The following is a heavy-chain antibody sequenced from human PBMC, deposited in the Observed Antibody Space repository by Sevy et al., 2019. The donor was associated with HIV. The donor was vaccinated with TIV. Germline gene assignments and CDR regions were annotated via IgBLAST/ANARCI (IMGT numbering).Heavy chain of an antibody. CDR1: GYTSTSYY. CDR2: INPSGGST. Sequence: ASVKVSCKASGYTSTSYYMHWVRQAPGQGLEWMGIINPSGGSTSYAQKFQGRVTMTRDTSTSTVYMELSSLRSEDTAVYYCARVDAAYDFWSGLIDYWGQGTLVTVSS. J-gene: IGHJ4*02. D-gene: IGHD3-3*01. CDR3: ARVDAAYDFWSGLIDY. V-gene: IGHV1-46*01.